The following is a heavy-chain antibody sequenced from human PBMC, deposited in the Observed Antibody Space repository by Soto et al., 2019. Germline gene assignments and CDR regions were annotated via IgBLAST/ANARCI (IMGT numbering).Heavy chain of an antibody. J-gene: IGHJ4*02. CDR3: ASRDYDSSGYYDLGY. CDR2: IISIFGTA. Sequence: QVQLVQSGAEVKKPGSSVKVSCKASGGTFSSYAISWVRQAPGQGLEWMGGIISIFGTADYAQKFQGRVTITADESMSTASLELSSLRSEDTAVYYCASRDYDSSGYYDLGYWGQGTLVTVSS. V-gene: IGHV1-69*12. D-gene: IGHD3-22*01. CDR1: GGTFSSYA.